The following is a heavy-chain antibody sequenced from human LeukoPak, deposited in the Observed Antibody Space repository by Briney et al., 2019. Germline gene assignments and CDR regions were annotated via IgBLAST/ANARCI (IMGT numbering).Heavy chain of an antibody. Sequence: SETLSLTCTVSGGSISSSSYYWGWIRQPPGKGLEWIGSIYYSGSTYHNPSLKSRVTISVDTSKNQFSLKLSSVTAADTAVYYCARVGIAVAGRGEFDYWGQGTLVTVSS. D-gene: IGHD6-19*01. V-gene: IGHV4-39*07. CDR1: GGSISSSSYY. CDR2: IYYSGST. J-gene: IGHJ4*02. CDR3: ARVGIAVAGRGEFDY.